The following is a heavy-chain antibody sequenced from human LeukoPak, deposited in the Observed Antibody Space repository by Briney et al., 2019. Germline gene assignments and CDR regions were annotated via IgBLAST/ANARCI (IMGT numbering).Heavy chain of an antibody. Sequence: GGSLRLSCAASGFTLSSYAMSWVRQAPGKGLEWVSAISGSGGSTYYADSVKGRFTISRDNSKNTLYLQMNSLRAEDTAVYYCAKDYYPSNYYYYMDVWGKGTTVTVSS. J-gene: IGHJ6*03. D-gene: IGHD3-22*01. CDR1: GFTLSSYA. CDR3: AKDYYPSNYYYYMDV. V-gene: IGHV3-23*01. CDR2: ISGSGGST.